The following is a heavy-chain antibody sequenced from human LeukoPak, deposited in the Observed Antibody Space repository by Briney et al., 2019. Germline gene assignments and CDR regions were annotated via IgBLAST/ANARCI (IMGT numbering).Heavy chain of an antibody. V-gene: IGHV1-2*06. J-gene: IGHJ4*02. Sequence: GASVKVSCKASGYTFTVYYMHWVRQAPGQGLEWVGRINPNSGGTSYAQKFQGRVTMTRDTSISAAYMELSRLRSDDTAVYYCARERAVQGYCSGANCYINDYWGQGTLVTVSS. CDR3: ARERAVQGYCSGANCYINDY. CDR2: INPNSGGT. CDR1: GYTFTVYY. D-gene: IGHD2-15*01.